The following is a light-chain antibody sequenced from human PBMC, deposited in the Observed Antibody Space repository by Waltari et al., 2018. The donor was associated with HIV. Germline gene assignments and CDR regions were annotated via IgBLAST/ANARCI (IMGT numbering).Light chain of an antibody. CDR2: GKN. CDR1: SLRSYY. J-gene: IGLJ2*01. V-gene: IGLV3-19*01. Sequence: SSELTQDPAVSVALGQTVRITCQGDSLRSYYASWYQQKPGQAPILVNYGKNNRPSGIPDRFSGSTSGNIDSLTITGAQAEDEADYYCYSRDSSGNHLVFGGGTKLTVL. CDR3: YSRDSSGNHLV.